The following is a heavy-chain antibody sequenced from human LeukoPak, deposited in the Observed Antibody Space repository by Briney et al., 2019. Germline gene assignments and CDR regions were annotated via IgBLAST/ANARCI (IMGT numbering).Heavy chain of an antibody. CDR2: ISSSGNTI. CDR3: ARAATKGYCSSTSCYKSGFDP. D-gene: IGHD2-2*02. CDR1: GFTFSDYY. V-gene: IGHV3-11*04. J-gene: IGHJ5*02. Sequence: GGSLRLSCAASGFTFSDYYMSWLRQAPGKGLEWISYISSSGNTISYADSVKGRFTISRDNAKNSLYLQMNSLRAEDTAVYYCARAATKGYCSSTSCYKSGFDPWGQGTLVTVSS.